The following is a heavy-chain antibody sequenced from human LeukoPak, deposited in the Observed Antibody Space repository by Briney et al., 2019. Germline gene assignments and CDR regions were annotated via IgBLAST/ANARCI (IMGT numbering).Heavy chain of an antibody. D-gene: IGHD2-2*01. CDR2: FDPEDGET. CDR1: GYTLTELS. V-gene: IGHV1-24*01. CDR3: ATDLGYCSSTSCYSIG. J-gene: IGHJ4*02. Sequence: ASVKVSCKVSGYTLTELSMHWVRQAPGKGLEWMGGFDPEDGETIYAQKYQGSVTMTEDTSTDTAYMELSSLRSEDTAVYYCATDLGYCSSTSCYSIGWGQGTLVTVSS.